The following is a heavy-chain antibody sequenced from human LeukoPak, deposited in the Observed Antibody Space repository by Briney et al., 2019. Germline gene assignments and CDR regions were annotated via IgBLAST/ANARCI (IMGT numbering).Heavy chain of an antibody. CDR2: IGSSSSHI. D-gene: IGHD2-8*02. J-gene: IGHJ4*02. CDR1: GYTLNTYT. CDR3: ARVVPGTGFFY. V-gene: IGHV3-21*01. Sequence: GGSLRLSCAASGYTLNTYTMNWVRQAPGKGLEWVSSIGSSSSHIYYADSAKGRFTISRDNAKNSLYLQMNSLRAEDAAVYYCARVVPGTGFFYWGQGTLVTVSS.